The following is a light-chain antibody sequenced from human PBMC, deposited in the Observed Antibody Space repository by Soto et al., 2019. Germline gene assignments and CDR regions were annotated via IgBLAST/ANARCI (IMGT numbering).Light chain of an antibody. Sequence: EIVLTQSPGTLSLSPGERATLSCRASQSVTSNNLAWYQQRPGQAPRVVIYGASTRATGIQERFSGSGSGTDFTLTISRLEPEDFAVYYCKQYGRSPFTFGPGTKVDIK. CDR2: GAS. J-gene: IGKJ3*01. CDR1: QSVTSNN. CDR3: KQYGRSPFT. V-gene: IGKV3-20*01.